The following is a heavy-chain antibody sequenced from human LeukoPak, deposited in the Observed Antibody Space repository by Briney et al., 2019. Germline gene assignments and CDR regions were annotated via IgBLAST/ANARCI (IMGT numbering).Heavy chain of an antibody. D-gene: IGHD6-19*01. CDR1: GGTFSSYA. J-gene: IGHJ4*02. CDR2: IIPILGIA. CDR3: ATLGGSGWYD. Sequence: ASVKVSCKASGGTFSSYAISWVRQAPGQGLEWMGRIIPILGIANYAQRFQGRVTITADKSTSTAYMELSSLRSEDTAVYYCATLGGSGWYDWGQGTLVTVSS. V-gene: IGHV1-69*04.